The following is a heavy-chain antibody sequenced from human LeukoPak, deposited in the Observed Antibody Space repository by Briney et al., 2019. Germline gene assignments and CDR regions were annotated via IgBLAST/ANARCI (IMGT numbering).Heavy chain of an antibody. D-gene: IGHD6-13*01. CDR3: ARVSSRANWFDP. CDR2: IIPILGIA. V-gene: IGHV1-69*04. CDR1: GGTFSSYA. Sequence: ASVTVSCKASGGTFSSYAISWVRQAPGQGLEWMGRIIPILGIANYAQKFQGRVTITADKSTSTAYMELSSLRSEDTAVYYCARVSSRANWFDPWGQGTLVTVSS. J-gene: IGHJ5*02.